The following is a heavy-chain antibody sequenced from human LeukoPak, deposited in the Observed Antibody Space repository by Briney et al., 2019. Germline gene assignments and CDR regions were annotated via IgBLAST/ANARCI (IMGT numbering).Heavy chain of an antibody. CDR3: ARGRVSSSTWYSTHYYYFYMDV. D-gene: IGHD1-1*01. J-gene: IGHJ6*03. Sequence: SETLSLTCSVSDDSITTYYWTWIRQPPGKGLEWIGYVDHTGSTNFNPSLNGRVSISSDTTQSLFSLRLRSVTAADTAVYFCARGRVSSSTWYSTHYYYFYMDVWGKGTTVTVSS. V-gene: IGHV4-59*01. CDR1: DDSITTYY. CDR2: VDHTGST.